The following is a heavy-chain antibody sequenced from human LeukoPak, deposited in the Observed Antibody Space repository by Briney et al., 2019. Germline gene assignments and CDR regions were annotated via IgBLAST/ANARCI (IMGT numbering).Heavy chain of an antibody. CDR2: IYNGEST. D-gene: IGHD1-26*01. J-gene: IGHJ3*02. Sequence: LETLSLTCTVSGGSVSTYYWSWIRQPPGKGLEWIGFIYNGESTNYNPSLRSRVTISLDTSKNQFSLKLTSVTAADTAVYYCARDFTVGAPKRAFDIWGQGTMVTVST. V-gene: IGHV4-59*02. CDR1: GGSVSTYY. CDR3: ARDFTVGAPKRAFDI.